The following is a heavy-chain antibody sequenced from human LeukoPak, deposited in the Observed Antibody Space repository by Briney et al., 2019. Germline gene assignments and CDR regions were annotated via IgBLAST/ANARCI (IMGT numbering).Heavy chain of an antibody. Sequence: SQTLSLTCTVSGGSIRSGSYYWSWIRQPAGKGLEWIGRIYTSGSTNYNPSLESRLTISVDTSKSQFSLKLSSVTAAGTGVYYCARDPAYYYESGGSSFDYWGQGTLVTVSS. D-gene: IGHD3-22*01. CDR1: GGSIRSGSYY. CDR2: IYTSGST. J-gene: IGHJ4*02. CDR3: ARDPAYYYESGGSSFDY. V-gene: IGHV4-61*02.